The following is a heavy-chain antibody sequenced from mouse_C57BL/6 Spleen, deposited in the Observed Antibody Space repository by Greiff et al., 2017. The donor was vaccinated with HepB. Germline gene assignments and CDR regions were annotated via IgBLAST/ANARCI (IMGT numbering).Heavy chain of an antibody. V-gene: IGHV1-54*01. CDR2: INPGSGGT. J-gene: IGHJ4*01. CDR1: GYAFTNYL. Sequence: QVQLQQSGAELVRPGTSVKVSCKASGYAFTNYLIEWVKQRPGQGLEWIGVINPGSGGTNYNEKFKGKATLTADKSSSTAYMQLSSLTSEDSAVYFCAREGGNYVEDYYAMDYWGQGTSVTVSS. D-gene: IGHD2-1*01. CDR3: AREGGNYVEDYYAMDY.